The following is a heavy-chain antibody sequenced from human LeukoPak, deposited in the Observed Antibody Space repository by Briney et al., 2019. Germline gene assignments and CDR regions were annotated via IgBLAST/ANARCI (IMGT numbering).Heavy chain of an antibody. J-gene: IGHJ4*02. Sequence: ASVKVSCKASGGTFSSHAISWVRQAPGQGLEWMGGIIPIFGTANYAQKFQGRVTITADESTSTAYMELSSLRSEDTAVYYCARGDLATALDYWGQGTLVTVSS. CDR3: ARGDLATALDY. CDR1: GGTFSSHA. D-gene: IGHD5-12*01. CDR2: IIPIFGTA. V-gene: IGHV1-69*13.